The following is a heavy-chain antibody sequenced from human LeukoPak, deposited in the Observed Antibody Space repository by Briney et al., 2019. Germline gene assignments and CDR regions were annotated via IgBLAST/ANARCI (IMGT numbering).Heavy chain of an antibody. D-gene: IGHD6-6*01. Sequence: SQTLSLTCAISGDSVSANGAAWNWIRQPPGKGLEWIGYIYHSGSTNYNPSLQSRVTISVDTSKNQFSLNLNSVTAADTAVYYCARGGAARLHFQNWGQGTLVTVSS. J-gene: IGHJ1*01. V-gene: IGHV4-59*02. CDR2: IYHSGST. CDR3: ARGGAARLHFQN. CDR1: GDSVSANGAA.